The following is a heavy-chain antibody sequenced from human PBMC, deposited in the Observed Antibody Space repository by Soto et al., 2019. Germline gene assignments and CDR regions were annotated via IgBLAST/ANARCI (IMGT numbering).Heavy chain of an antibody. D-gene: IGHD2-15*01. Sequence: ASVKVSCKASGYTFTSYGISWVRQAPGQGLEWMGWISAYNGNSNYAQKLQGRVTMTTDTSTSTAYMELRSLRSDDTAVYYCARVYCSGGSCYPNPWGQGTLVTVSS. V-gene: IGHV1-18*01. CDR1: GYTFTSYG. CDR2: ISAYNGNS. CDR3: ARVYCSGGSCYPNP. J-gene: IGHJ5*02.